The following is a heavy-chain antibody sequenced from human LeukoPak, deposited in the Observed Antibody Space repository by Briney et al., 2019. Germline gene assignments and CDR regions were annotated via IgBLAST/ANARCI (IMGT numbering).Heavy chain of an antibody. CDR2: INPSGGST. CDR3: ARDAPGFFYDSSLYYPAVHY. V-gene: IGHV1-46*01. J-gene: IGHJ4*02. D-gene: IGHD3-22*01. Sequence: ASVKVSCKASGYTFTNYYIHWVRQAPGQGLEWMGIINPSGGSTSYVQKFQGRVTMTRDTSTSTVYMELSSLRSDDTAVYYCARDAPGFFYDSSLYYPAVHYWGQGTLVTVSS. CDR1: GYTFTNYY.